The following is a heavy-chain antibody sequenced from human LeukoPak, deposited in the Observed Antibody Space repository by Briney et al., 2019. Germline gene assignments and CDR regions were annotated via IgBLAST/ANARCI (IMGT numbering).Heavy chain of an antibody. Sequence: GGSLRLSCAASGFTFSSCGFNWVRQAPGKGLEWVSSIGPTGTDRYYADSVRGRFTISRDNAKNSMYLQMDSPRDEDTAVYYCATETIGRHYDYWGQGTLLTVSS. V-gene: IGHV3-21*01. CDR3: ATETIGRHYDY. CDR2: IGPTGTDR. CDR1: GFTFSSCG. J-gene: IGHJ4*02. D-gene: IGHD1-14*01.